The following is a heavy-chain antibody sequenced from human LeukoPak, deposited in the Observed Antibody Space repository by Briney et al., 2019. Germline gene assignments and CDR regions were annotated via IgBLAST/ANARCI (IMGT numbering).Heavy chain of an antibody. V-gene: IGHV4-39*07. CDR3: AREVVAAVDTRYNWFDP. Sequence: SETLSLTCTVSGDSISSSSSYWGWIRQPPGEGLEWIGSIYYSGSTYYNTSLKSRVTISVDTSKNQFSLKLSSVTAADTAVYYCAREVVAAVDTRYNWFDPWGQGTLVTVSS. J-gene: IGHJ5*02. CDR1: GDSISSSSSY. CDR2: IYYSGST. D-gene: IGHD2-15*01.